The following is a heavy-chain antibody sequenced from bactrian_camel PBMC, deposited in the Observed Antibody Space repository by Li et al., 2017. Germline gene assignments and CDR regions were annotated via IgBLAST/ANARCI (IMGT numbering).Heavy chain of an antibody. D-gene: IGHD1*01. CDR2: IDSAGIT. J-gene: IGHJ4*01. CDR3: AADILSGARSYCYPRPF. CDR1: GYTYNNKC. V-gene: IGHV3S53*01. Sequence: HGQLVESGGVSVHSVGFLIHPCTASGYTYNNKCLGCLRQAPGKAREGVAAIDSAGITMYADSVKGRFTISQDNAQNILYLHMNSLKPEDTAMYYCAADILSGARSYCYPRPFWGQGTQVTVS.